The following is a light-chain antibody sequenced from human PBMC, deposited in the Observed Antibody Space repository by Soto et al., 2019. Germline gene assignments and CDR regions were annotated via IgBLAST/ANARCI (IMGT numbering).Light chain of an antibody. CDR1: SSDVGGYNY. J-gene: IGLJ2*01. CDR2: GVS. CDR3: CSFAGGSTDV. V-gene: IGLV2-11*01. Sequence: QSALTQPRSVSGSPGQSITISCTGSSSDVGGYNYVSWYQQHPDKSPKLIIFGVSERPSGAPHRFSGSKSGNTASLTISGLQAEDEAFYYCCSFAGGSTDVFGGGTKLTVL.